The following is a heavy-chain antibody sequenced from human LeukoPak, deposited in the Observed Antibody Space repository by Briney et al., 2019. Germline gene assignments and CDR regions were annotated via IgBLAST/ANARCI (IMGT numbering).Heavy chain of an antibody. D-gene: IGHD3-10*01. CDR3: ARDFTMVRGARGLSWFDP. CDR2: IYTSGST. Sequence: TSETLSLTCTVSGGSIGSYYWSWIRQPAGKGLEWIGRIYTSGSTNYNPSLKSRVTMSVDTSKNQFSLKLSSVTAADTAVYYCARDFTMVRGARGLSWFDPWGQGTLVTVSS. CDR1: GGSIGSYY. J-gene: IGHJ5*02. V-gene: IGHV4-4*07.